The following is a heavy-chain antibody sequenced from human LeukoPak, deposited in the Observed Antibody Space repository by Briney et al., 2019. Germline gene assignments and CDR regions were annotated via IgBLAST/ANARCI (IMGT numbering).Heavy chain of an antibody. D-gene: IGHD2-15*01. V-gene: IGHV1-69*06. CDR1: GGTFSSYA. CDR3: ARGSIAVVVAARWAFDI. J-gene: IGHJ3*02. CDR2: IIPIFGTA. Sequence: SVKVSCKASGGTFSSYAISWVRQAPGQGLEWMGGIIPIFGTANYAQKFQGRVTITADKSASTAYMELSSLRSEDTAVYYCARGSIAVVVAARWAFDIWGQGTMVTVSS.